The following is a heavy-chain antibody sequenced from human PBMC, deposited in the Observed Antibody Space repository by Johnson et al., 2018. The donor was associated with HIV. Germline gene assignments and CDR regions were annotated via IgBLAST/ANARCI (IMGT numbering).Heavy chain of an antibody. V-gene: IGHV3-30-3*01. J-gene: IGHJ3*02. CDR1: GFTFSSYA. D-gene: IGHD2-21*01. CDR2: TSYDGGNK. Sequence: QVQLVESGGGVVQPGRSLRLSCAASGFTFSSYAMHWVRQAPGQGLEWVAVTSYDGGNKYYADSVKGRFTISRDNSKNTLDLQMNNLRTEDSGVYYCAKSYCPGCDGFDIWGQGTMVTVSS. CDR3: AKSYCPGCDGFDI.